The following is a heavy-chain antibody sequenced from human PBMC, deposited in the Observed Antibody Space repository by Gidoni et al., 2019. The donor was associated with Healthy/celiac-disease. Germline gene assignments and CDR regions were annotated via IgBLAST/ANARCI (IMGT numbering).Heavy chain of an antibody. CDR2: IWYDGSNI. V-gene: IGHV3-33*01. J-gene: IGHJ4*02. Sequence: QVQLVASGGGVVQPGRSLRLSCAASGFTFSSYGMHWVRQAPGKGLEWVAVIWYDGSNIYYADSVKGRFTISRDNSKNTLYLQMNSLRAEDTAVYYCASGPLATQPNDYWGQGTLVTVSS. D-gene: IGHD3-3*02. CDR1: GFTFSSYG. CDR3: ASGPLATQPNDY.